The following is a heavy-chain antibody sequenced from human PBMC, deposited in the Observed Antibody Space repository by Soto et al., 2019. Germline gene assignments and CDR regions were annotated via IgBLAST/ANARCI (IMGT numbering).Heavy chain of an antibody. V-gene: IGHV1-69*01. CDR3: ERGLYCGGGCYSHFDY. D-gene: IGHD2-21*02. CDR1: GGTFSNYP. J-gene: IGHJ4*02. Sequence: VQLVQSGAEVKKPGSSVKVSCKASGGTFSNYPFIWVRQAPGQGLDWMGGIIPIFGTTDYGQRFQGRVTITADESTNTAYMDLSSLRSDETAVYYCERGLYCGGGCYSHFDYWGQGTLVTVSS. CDR2: IIPIFGTT.